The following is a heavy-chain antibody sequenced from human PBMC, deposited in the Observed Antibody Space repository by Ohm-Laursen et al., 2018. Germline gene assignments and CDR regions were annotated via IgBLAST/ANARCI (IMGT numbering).Heavy chain of an antibody. Sequence: GTLSLTCAASGFTFRMCGMSWFRQAPGKGLERVSGISPSGDKTYYSDSVKGRFTISRDNSNNSLFLQLNRLTVEDTAMYYCAKAASEVTVYYFDYWGQGTLVTVAS. J-gene: IGHJ4*02. CDR3: AKAASEVTVYYFDY. D-gene: IGHD2-21*02. CDR1: GFTFRMCG. V-gene: IGHV3-23*01. CDR2: ISPSGDKT.